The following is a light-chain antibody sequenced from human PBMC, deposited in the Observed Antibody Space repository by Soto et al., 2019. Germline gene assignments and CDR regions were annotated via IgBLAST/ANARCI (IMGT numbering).Light chain of an antibody. Sequence: EIVLTQSPATLSLSPGERATLSCRASQSVSSYLAWYQQKPGQAPRLLIYDASNRATGIPARFSGSGSGTGFTLTISNLEPEDLAVYYCQQRSNWPPLFGGGTKVELK. CDR3: QQRSNWPPL. V-gene: IGKV3-11*01. CDR1: QSVSSY. CDR2: DAS. J-gene: IGKJ4*01.